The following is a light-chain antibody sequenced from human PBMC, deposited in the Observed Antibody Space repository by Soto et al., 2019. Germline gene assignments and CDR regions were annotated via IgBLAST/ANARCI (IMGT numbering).Light chain of an antibody. CDR2: EVS. Sequence: QSALTQPASVSGSPGQSITISCTGTSSDVGGFDFVSWYQHHPGKAPKLLVYEVSNRPSRVSSRFSGSKSGTTASLTISGLQAEDEADYYCSSDTSSSPVVFGGGTKLTVL. J-gene: IGLJ2*01. CDR3: SSDTSSSPVV. CDR1: SSDVGGFDF. V-gene: IGLV2-14*01.